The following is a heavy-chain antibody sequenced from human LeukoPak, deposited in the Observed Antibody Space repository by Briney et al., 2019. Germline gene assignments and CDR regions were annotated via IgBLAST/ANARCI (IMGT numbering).Heavy chain of an antibody. CDR3: ASGYSSDYGGNTY. CDR1: GFTFSTYW. V-gene: IGHV3-74*01. J-gene: IGHJ4*02. CDR2: INSDGDST. D-gene: IGHD4-23*01. Sequence: GGSLRLSCAASGFTFSTYWMHWVRQAPGKGLVWVSRINSDGDSTNYADSVKGRFTISRDNAKNTLYLQMDSLRAEDTAVYYCASGYSSDYGGNTYWGQGALVTVSS.